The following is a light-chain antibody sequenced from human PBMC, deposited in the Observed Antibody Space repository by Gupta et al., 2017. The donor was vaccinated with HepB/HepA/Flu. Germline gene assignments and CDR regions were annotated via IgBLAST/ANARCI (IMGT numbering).Light chain of an antibody. CDR1: SLRSYY. V-gene: IGLV3-19*01. CDR3: NSRDSSGNHLV. J-gene: IGLJ2*01. Sequence: SSELTQDPAVSVALGQTGSITCQGDSLRSYYASRYQQKPGQAPVLVSYGKNNRPSGIPDRFSGSSSGNTATLTITGAKAEDEADYYCNSRDSSGNHLVFGGGTKLTVL. CDR2: GKN.